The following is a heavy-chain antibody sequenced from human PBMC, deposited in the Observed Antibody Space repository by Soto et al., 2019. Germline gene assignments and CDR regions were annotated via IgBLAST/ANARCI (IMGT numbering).Heavy chain of an antibody. D-gene: IGHD2-8*01. V-gene: IGHV4-31*02. Sequence: ILSLTLTVSVRSFTRGGYYWSWLRKHPGTGLEWIGYIYYSGTTYFNPSLKSRASISLDTSKNEFSLKLTSVTAADTAVYYCARRALPQCINGVCYKDGCWDDWGQGARVTFS. CDR1: VRSFTRGGYY. CDR3: ARRALPQCINGVCYKDGCWDD. J-gene: IGHJ4*02. CDR2: IYYSGTT.